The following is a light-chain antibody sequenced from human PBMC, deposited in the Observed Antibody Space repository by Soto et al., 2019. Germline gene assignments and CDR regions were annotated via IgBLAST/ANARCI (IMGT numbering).Light chain of an antibody. J-gene: IGKJ2*01. CDR1: QSVSSTY. V-gene: IGKV3-20*01. CDR3: HNYGNT. Sequence: EIVLTQSPGTLSLSPGERATLSCRASQSVSSTYLAWYQQKPGQAPRLLIYGASNRATGIPDRFSGSGSGPGLTLHITRMETEDFAVYYGHNYGNTFVKGAK. CDR2: GAS.